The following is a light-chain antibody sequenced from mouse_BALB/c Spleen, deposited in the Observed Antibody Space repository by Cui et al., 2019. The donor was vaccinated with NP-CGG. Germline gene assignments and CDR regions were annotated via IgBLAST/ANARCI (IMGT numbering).Light chain of an antibody. J-gene: IGLJ1*01. Sequence: QAVVPQESALTTSPGETVTLTCRSNTGAVTTSNYANWVQEKPDHLFTGLIGGTNNRAPGVPARFSGSLIGDKAALTITGAQTEDEAIYFCALWYSNHWVFGGGTKLTAL. V-gene: IGLV1*01. CDR1: TGAVTTSNY. CDR3: ALWYSNHWV. CDR2: GTN.